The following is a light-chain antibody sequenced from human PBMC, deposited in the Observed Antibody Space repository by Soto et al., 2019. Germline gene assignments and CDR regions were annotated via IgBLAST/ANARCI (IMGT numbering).Light chain of an antibody. CDR3: QQYNNWPRT. Sequence: EIVMTQSPATLSVSPGERATLSCRASQSVSSNLAWYQQKPGQAPRLLIYGASTRATGIPARFRGSRSGTDFTLTNSSLQSEDVAVDYCQQYNNWPRTSGKGTKVYSK. V-gene: IGKV3-15*01. CDR1: QSVSSN. J-gene: IGKJ1*01. CDR2: GAS.